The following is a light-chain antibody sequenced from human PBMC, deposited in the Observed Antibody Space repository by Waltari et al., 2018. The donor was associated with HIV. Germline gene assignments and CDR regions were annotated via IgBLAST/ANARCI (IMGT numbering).Light chain of an antibody. Sequence: SFQLTHPSSLSVSPRKPARNTCPGYSLVKKYARWYQQRPGQAPLLVIYKDSERPSGIPERFAGSSSGTTVTLTISGAQVEDEADYYCYSADGSSIAIFGGGTKLTVL. CDR1: SLVKKY. CDR2: KDS. CDR3: YSADGSSIAI. V-gene: IGLV3-27*01. J-gene: IGLJ2*01.